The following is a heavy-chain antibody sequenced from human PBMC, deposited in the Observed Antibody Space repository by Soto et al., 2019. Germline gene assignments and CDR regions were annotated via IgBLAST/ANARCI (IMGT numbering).Heavy chain of an antibody. CDR1: GFTFSSYS. Sequence: GGSLRLSCAASGFTFSSYSMNWVRQAPGKGLEWVSSISSSSSYIYYADSVKGRFTISRDNAKNSLYLQMNSLRAEDTAVYYCARDGSITTFGVVPVVNWFDPWGQGTLVTVSS. CDR3: ARDGSITTFGVVPVVNWFDP. CDR2: ISSSSSYI. J-gene: IGHJ5*02. V-gene: IGHV3-21*01. D-gene: IGHD3-3*01.